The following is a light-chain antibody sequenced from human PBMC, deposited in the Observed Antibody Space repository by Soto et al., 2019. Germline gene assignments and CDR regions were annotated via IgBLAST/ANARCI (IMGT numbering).Light chain of an antibody. CDR2: GAS. J-gene: IGKJ3*01. V-gene: IGKV3-20*01. Sequence: IVLTQFPGTLSLSLGQRDTPSCRASQSVSSSFLAWYQQKPGQAPRLLIYGASSRATGIPDRFSGSGSGTDFTLTISRLEPEDFAVYYCQQYGSSPPVTFGPGTKVDIK. CDR1: QSVSSSF. CDR3: QQYGSSPPVT.